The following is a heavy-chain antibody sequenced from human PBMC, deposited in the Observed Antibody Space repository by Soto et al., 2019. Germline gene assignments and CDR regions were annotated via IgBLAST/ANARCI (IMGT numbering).Heavy chain of an antibody. Sequence: PGGSLRLSCAASGFTFSSYSMNWVRQAPGKGLEWVSSISSSSSYIYYADSVKGRFTISRDNAKNSLYLQMNSLRAEDTAVYYCARDRGVLRYFDWLTDYYYYGMDVRGQGTTVTVSS. D-gene: IGHD3-9*01. CDR2: ISSSSSYI. V-gene: IGHV3-21*01. J-gene: IGHJ6*02. CDR1: GFTFSSYS. CDR3: ARDRGVLRYFDWLTDYYYYGMDV.